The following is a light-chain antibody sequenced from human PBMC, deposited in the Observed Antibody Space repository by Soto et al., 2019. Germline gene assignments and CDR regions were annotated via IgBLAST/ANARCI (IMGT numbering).Light chain of an antibody. CDR3: SSYARSSPHV. Sequence: QSALTQPASVSGSPGQSITISCTGTSSDVGAYTFVSWYQQHPDKVPKLMIFDVSRRPSGVSDRFSGSKSGNTASLTISGLQPEDEADYYCSSYARSSPHVFGSGTQLTVL. CDR2: DVS. J-gene: IGLJ1*01. CDR1: SSDVGAYTF. V-gene: IGLV2-14*03.